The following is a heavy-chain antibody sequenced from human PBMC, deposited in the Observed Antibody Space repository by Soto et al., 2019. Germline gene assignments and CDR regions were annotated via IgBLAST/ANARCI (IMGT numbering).Heavy chain of an antibody. CDR2: ISGSGGST. D-gene: IGHD6-13*01. CDR3: AKVSSWYLLSLDY. CDR1: GFTFSSYA. J-gene: IGHJ4*02. Sequence: PGGFLRLSCAASGFTFSSYAMSWVRQAPGKGLEWVSAISGSGGSTYYADSVKGRFTISRDNSKNTLYLQMNSLRAEDTAVYYCAKVSSWYLLSLDYWGQGTLVTVSS. V-gene: IGHV3-23*01.